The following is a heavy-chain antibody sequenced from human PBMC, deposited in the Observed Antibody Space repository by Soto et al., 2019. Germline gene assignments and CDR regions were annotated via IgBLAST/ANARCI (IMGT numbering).Heavy chain of an antibody. D-gene: IGHD3-10*01. Sequence: SPTLSLPCALSGDSVSSNSAAWNWIRQSPSRGLEWLGRTYYRSKCYNDYAVSVKSRITIDPDTSKNQYSLQLNSVTPEDTAVYYCASTLGFGELLGNWFDPWGQGTLVTVSS. CDR3: ASTLGFGELLGNWFDP. CDR1: GDSVSSNSAA. J-gene: IGHJ5*02. V-gene: IGHV6-1*01. CDR2: TYYRSKCYN.